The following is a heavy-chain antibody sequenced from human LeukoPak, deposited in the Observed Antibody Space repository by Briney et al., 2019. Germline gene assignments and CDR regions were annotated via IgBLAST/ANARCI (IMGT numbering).Heavy chain of an antibody. CDR1: GFTFSSYE. D-gene: IGHD1-7*01. Sequence: GGSLRLSCAASGFTFSSYEMNWVRQAPGKGLEWVSYISSSGGTIYYADSVKGRFTISRDNAKNSLYLQMNSLRAEDTAVYYCASRGTTGSWFDPWGQGTLVTVSS. CDR2: ISSSGGTI. CDR3: ASRGTTGSWFDP. V-gene: IGHV3-48*03. J-gene: IGHJ5*02.